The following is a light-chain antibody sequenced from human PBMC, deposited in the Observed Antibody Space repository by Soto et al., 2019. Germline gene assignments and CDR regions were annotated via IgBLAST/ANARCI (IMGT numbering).Light chain of an antibody. J-gene: IGKJ2*01. CDR1: QSVSSN. CDR2: GAS. V-gene: IGKV3-15*01. CDR3: QQYNNWPLYT. Sequence: EIVMTQSPATLSVSPGERATLSCSASQSVSSNLAWYQQKPGQAPRLLIYGASTRATGIPARFSGSGSGTEVTLTISSLQSEDFAVYYCQQYNNWPLYTFGQGTKLEIK.